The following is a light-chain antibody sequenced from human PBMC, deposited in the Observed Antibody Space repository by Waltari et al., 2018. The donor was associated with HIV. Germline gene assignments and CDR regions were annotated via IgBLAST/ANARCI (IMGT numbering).Light chain of an antibody. Sequence: EIVLTQSPGTLSLSPGERATLSCRASQVVSSNYLAWYQHKPGQAPRLLIYGASTRATGIPDRFSGSGSGTEFTLTISRLEPEDFAVFYCQQYGSAPRTFGQGTKVEIK. CDR1: QVVSSNY. CDR2: GAS. J-gene: IGKJ1*01. CDR3: QQYGSAPRT. V-gene: IGKV3-20*01.